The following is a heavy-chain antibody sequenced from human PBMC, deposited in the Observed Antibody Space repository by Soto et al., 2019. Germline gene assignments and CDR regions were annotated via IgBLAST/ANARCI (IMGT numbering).Heavy chain of an antibody. CDR3: ARGPSSLTRFDY. Sequence: LRLSCAASGFTFSSYAMHWVRQAPGKGLEWVAVISYDGSNKYYADSVKGRFTISRDNSKNTLYMQMNSLRAEDTAVYYCARGPSSLTRFDYWGQGTLVTVSS. J-gene: IGHJ4*02. CDR1: GFTFSSYA. V-gene: IGHV3-30-3*01. D-gene: IGHD2-2*01. CDR2: ISYDGSNK.